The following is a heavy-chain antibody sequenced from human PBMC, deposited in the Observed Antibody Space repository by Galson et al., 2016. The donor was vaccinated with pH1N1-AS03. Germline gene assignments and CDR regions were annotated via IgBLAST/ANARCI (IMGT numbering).Heavy chain of an antibody. J-gene: IGHJ4*02. D-gene: IGHD2-15*01. CDR3: AAPGGGSSPY. CDR1: GYSIRSDYY. Sequence: ETLSLTCEVSGYSIRSDYYWGWIRQPPGKGLEWIGSVHHSGATWHNPSLKSRATISVDTSKNQFSLRVNPVTVADTAVYYCAAPGGGSSPYWGQGKLVTVSS. V-gene: IGHV4-38-2*01. CDR2: VHHSGAT.